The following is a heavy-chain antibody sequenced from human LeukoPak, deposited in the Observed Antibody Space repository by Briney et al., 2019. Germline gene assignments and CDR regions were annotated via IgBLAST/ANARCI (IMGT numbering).Heavy chain of an antibody. V-gene: IGHV4-39*01. Sequence: SETLSLTCTVSGGSISSSSYYLGWIRQPPGKGLEWIGSIYYSGSTYYNPSLKSRVTISVDTSKNQFSLKLSSVTAADTAVYYCARLAFDIWGQGTMVTVSS. CDR1: GGSISSSSYY. CDR3: ARLAFDI. J-gene: IGHJ3*02. CDR2: IYYSGST.